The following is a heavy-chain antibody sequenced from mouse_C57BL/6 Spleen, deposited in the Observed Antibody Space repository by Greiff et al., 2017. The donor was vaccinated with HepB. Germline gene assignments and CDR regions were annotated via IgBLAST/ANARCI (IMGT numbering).Heavy chain of an antibody. J-gene: IGHJ2*01. Sequence: DVHLVESGGGLVKPGGSLKLSCAASGFTFSDYGMHWVRQAPEKGLEWVAYISSGSSTIYYADTVKGRFTISRDNAKNTLFLQMTSLRSEDTAMYYCARYYGSSFPHCDYWGQGTTLTVSS. D-gene: IGHD1-1*01. V-gene: IGHV5-17*01. CDR3: ARYYGSSFPHCDY. CDR2: ISSGSSTI. CDR1: GFTFSDYG.